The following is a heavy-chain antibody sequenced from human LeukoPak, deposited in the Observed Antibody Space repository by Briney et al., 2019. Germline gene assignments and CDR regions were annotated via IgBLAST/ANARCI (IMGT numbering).Heavy chain of an antibody. D-gene: IGHD3-3*01. CDR3: AKDSNYDFWSGEQFDP. Sequence: GGSLRLSCAASGFTFSSYAMSWVRQAPGKGLEWVSAISGSAGSTYYADSVKGRFTISRDNSKNTLYLQMNSLRAEDTAVYYCAKDSNYDFWSGEQFDPWGQGTLVTVSS. J-gene: IGHJ5*02. CDR1: GFTFSSYA. V-gene: IGHV3-23*01. CDR2: ISGSAGST.